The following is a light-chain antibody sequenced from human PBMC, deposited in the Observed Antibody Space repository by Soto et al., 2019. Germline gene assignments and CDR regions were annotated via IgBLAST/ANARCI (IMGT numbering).Light chain of an antibody. Sequence: EIVLTQSPGTLSLSPGERATLSCRASQSVSSRYLAWYQQKPGQAPRLLIYGASSRATGIPDRFSGSGSGTDFPPTISRLEPEDFAVYYCQQYDSPSGFIFGPGTKVDIK. CDR1: QSVSSRY. CDR2: GAS. CDR3: QQYDSPSGFI. V-gene: IGKV3-20*01. J-gene: IGKJ3*01.